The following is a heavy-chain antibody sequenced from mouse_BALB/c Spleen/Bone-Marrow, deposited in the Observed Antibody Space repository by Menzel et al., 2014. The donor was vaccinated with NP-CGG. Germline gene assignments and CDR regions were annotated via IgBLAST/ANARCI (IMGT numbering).Heavy chain of an antibody. J-gene: IGHJ2*01. CDR3: TRGGNWDDFDY. Sequence: DVKLAESGGGLVQPGGSRKLSCAASGFTFSSFGMHWVRQAPEKGLEWVAYISSGSSTIFYADTVKGRFTVSRDNPKNTLFLQMTSLRSEDTAMYYCTRGGNWDDFDYWGQGTTLTASS. D-gene: IGHD4-1*01. CDR1: GFTFSSFG. V-gene: IGHV5-17*02. CDR2: ISSGSSTI.